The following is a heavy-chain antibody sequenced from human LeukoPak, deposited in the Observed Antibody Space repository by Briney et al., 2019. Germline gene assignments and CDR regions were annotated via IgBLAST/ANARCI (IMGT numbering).Heavy chain of an antibody. J-gene: IGHJ3*02. D-gene: IGHD3-22*01. V-gene: IGHV3-48*01. CDR3: AREDYYDRSGYSPLVAFDI. CDR1: GFTFSSSV. Sequence: GGSLRLSCVASGFTFSSSVMNWVRQAPGRGLEWISYISSTSSNIYYADSVKGRFTISRDNAKNSLYLQMNSLSAEDTAVYYCAREDYYDRSGYSPLVAFDIWGQGTMVTVSS. CDR2: ISSTSSNI.